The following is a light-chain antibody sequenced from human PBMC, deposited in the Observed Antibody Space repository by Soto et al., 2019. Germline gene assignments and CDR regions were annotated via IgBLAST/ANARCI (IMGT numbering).Light chain of an antibody. CDR1: SSDGGGYNY. CDR2: DVS. J-gene: IGLJ3*02. CDR3: SSYTSSSTPWV. V-gene: IGLV2-14*01. Sequence: QSALTQPASVSGSPGQSITISCTGTSSDGGGYNYVSWYQQHPGKAPKLMIYDVSNRPSGVSNRFSGSNSGNTASLTISGLQAEDEADYYCSSYTSSSTPWVFGGGTKLTVL.